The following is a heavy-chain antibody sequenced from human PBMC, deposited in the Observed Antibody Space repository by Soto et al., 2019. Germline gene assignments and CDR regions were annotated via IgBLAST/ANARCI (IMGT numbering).Heavy chain of an antibody. CDR1: GGSLTDHY. D-gene: IGHD2-21*01. J-gene: IGHJ3*02. Sequence: QVQLQESGAGLVKPPETLSLTCTVAGGSLTDHYWNWFRQSPGKGLHWIGYVYYSGGTNYNPSLKSRVTMSVDTSKNQFSLNLRSVTAADTAVYYCARGNDWKSSTFDIWGQGTMVSVSS. CDR2: VYYSGGT. CDR3: ARGNDWKSSTFDI. V-gene: IGHV4-59*11.